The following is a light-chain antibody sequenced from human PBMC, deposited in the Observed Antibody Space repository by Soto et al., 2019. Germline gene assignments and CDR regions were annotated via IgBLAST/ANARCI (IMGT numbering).Light chain of an antibody. CDR3: QQYYSTPLT. V-gene: IGKV4-1*01. J-gene: IGKJ4*01. CDR2: WAS. CDR1: QSVLYSSNNNHY. Sequence: DIVMTQSPDSLAVSLGERATINCKSSQSVLYSSNNNHYLAWYQQKPGQPPKLLIYWASTRESGVPDRFSGSGYGTDFTLTISSLQAEDAAVYYCQQYYSTPLTFGGGTKVEIK.